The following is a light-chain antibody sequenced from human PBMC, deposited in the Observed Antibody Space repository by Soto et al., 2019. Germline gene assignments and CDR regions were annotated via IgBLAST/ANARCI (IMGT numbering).Light chain of an antibody. V-gene: IGLV2-14*01. CDR2: EVH. CDR1: SSDVGAYNY. Sequence: QSALTQPASVSGSPGQSITITCTGASSDVGAYNYVSWYRQHPGEAPKLMIYEVHNRPSGVSHRFSGSKSGNTASLTISGLQAEDEADYFCSSYTRSSIVVFGGGTKLTVL. CDR3: SSYTRSSIVV. J-gene: IGLJ2*01.